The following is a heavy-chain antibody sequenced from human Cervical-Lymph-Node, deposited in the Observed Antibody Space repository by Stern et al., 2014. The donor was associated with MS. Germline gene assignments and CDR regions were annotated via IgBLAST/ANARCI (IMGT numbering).Heavy chain of an antibody. J-gene: IGHJ4*02. CDR1: PSPFPPFR. D-gene: IGHD3-10*01. CDR2: LAHDGGKK. CDR3: AKDLAMIRDPIGLFDL. Sequence: VHLVESGGGVPPPPPPPPPSPPPPPSPFPPFRMHSLPQAPATGLDCVPSLAHDGGKKYYADSVKGRFTISRDNSKNTLSLLMNSLRAEDSADYYCAKDLAMIRDPIGLFDLWGQGARVTVSS. V-gene: IGHV3-30*18.